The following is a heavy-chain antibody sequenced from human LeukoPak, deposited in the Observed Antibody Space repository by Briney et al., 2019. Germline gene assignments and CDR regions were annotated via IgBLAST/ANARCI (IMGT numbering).Heavy chain of an antibody. Sequence: ASVKVSCKASGGTFSSYAISWVRQAPGQGLEWMGRIIPILGIANYAQKFQGRVTITADKFTSTAYMELSSLRSEDTAVYYCARRPDYQGSYYYYGMDVWGQGTTVTVSS. CDR2: IIPILGIA. V-gene: IGHV1-69*04. CDR3: ARRPDYQGSYYYYGMDV. D-gene: IGHD4-11*01. CDR1: GGTFSSYA. J-gene: IGHJ6*02.